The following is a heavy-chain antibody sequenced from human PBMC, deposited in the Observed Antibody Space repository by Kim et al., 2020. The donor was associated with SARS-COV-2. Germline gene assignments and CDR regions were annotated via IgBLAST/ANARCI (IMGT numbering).Heavy chain of an antibody. J-gene: IGHJ4*02. V-gene: IGHV3-21*01. CDR3: ARDYGGFSGWYRKPYYFDY. CDR2: ISSSSSYI. Sequence: GGSLRLSCAASGFTFSSYSMNWVRQAPGKGLEWVSSISSSSSYIYYADSVKGRFTISRDNAKNSLYLQMNSLRAEDTAVYYCARDYGGFSGWYRKPYYFDYWGQGTLVTVSS. D-gene: IGHD6-19*01. CDR1: GFTFSSYS.